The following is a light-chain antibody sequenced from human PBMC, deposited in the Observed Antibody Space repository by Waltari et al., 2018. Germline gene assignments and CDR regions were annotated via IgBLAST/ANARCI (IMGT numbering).Light chain of an antibody. Sequence: DIQMTQSPPSLSASVGDRVTITCRASQSISTYLNWYQHKPGKAPKFLIYAASSLQSGVPSRFSGSGSGTDFTLTISSLQPEDFATYYCQQTYRTPLTFGGGTKVEIK. CDR2: AAS. CDR1: QSISTY. CDR3: QQTYRTPLT. V-gene: IGKV1-39*01. J-gene: IGKJ4*01.